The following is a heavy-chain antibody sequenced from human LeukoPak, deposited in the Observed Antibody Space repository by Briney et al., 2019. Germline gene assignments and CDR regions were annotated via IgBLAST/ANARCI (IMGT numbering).Heavy chain of an antibody. V-gene: IGHV3-7*01. D-gene: IGHD3-22*01. CDR1: GFTFSSYW. CDR2: IQQDGSEK. CDR3: ARDPGYYYDSSGYPYYFDY. J-gene: IGHJ4*02. Sequence: GGSLRLSCAASGFTFSSYWMSWVRQAPGKGLEWVANIQQDGSEKYYVDSVKGRFTISRDNAKNSLYLQMNSLRAEDTAVYYCARDPGYYYDSSGYPYYFDYWGQGTLVTVSS.